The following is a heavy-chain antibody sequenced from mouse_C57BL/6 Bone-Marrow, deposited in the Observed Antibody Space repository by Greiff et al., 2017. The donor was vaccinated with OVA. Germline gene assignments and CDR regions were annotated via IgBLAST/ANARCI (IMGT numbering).Heavy chain of an antibody. CDR2: IDPSDSYT. D-gene: IGHD3-3*01. V-gene: IGHV1-69*01. CDR1: GYTFTSYW. J-gene: IGHJ3*01. Sequence: QVHVKQPGAELVMPGASVKLSCKASGYTFTSYWMHWVKQRPGQGLEWIGEIDPSDSYTNYNQKFKGKSTLTVDKSSSTAYMQLSSLTSEDSAVYYCARGWGFAYWGQGTLVTVSA. CDR3: ARGWGFAY.